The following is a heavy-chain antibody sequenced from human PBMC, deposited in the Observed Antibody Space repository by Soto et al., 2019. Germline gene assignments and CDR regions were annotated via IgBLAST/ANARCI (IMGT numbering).Heavy chain of an antibody. CDR3: ARDGGNYDFDL. Sequence: ASVKVSCKASGYTFATSYIHWVRQAPGQGLEWVARIIPTTGWTIYADKFRGRVTVTRDTSTSTVYMELSRLRSEDTALYYCARDGGNYDFDLWG. D-gene: IGHD3-16*01. CDR2: IIPTTGWT. J-gene: IGHJ2*01. CDR1: GYTFATSY. V-gene: IGHV1-46*01.